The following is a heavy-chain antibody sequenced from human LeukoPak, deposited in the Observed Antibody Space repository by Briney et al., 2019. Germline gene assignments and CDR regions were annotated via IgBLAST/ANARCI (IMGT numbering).Heavy chain of an antibody. CDR1: GFTFSDYY. CDR2: ISSSGSTI. Sequence: PGGSLRLSCAASGFTFSDYYMSWIRQAPGKGLEWVSYISSSGSTIYYADSVKGRFAISRDNAKNSLYLQMNSLRAEDTAVYYCARRQWLFGVRVPLGGMDVWGQGTTVTVSS. J-gene: IGHJ6*02. CDR3: ARRQWLFGVRVPLGGMDV. V-gene: IGHV3-11*01. D-gene: IGHD3-22*01.